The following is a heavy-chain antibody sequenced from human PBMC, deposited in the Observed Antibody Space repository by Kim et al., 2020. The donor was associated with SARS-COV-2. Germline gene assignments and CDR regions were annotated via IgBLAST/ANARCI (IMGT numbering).Heavy chain of an antibody. CDR3: ARTEQQPPWYFDY. V-gene: IGHV3-11*01. J-gene: IGHJ4*02. D-gene: IGHD6-13*01. CDR1: GFTFSDYY. CDR2: ISSSGSTI. Sequence: GGSLRLSCAASGFTFSDYYMSWIRQAPGKGLEWVSYISSSGSTIYYADSVKGRFTISRDNAKNSLYLQMNSLRAEDTAVYYCARTEQQPPWYFDYWGQGTLVTVSS.